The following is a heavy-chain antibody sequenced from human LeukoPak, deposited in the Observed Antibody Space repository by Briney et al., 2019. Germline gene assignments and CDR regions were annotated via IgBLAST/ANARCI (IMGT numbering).Heavy chain of an antibody. J-gene: IGHJ2*01. CDR2: ISSSGTDI. CDR1: GFIFSISM. CDR3: SRASGRGFAL. Sequence: PGGSLRLSCAASGFIFSISMMDRVRQAPGKGLEWVSSISSSGTDIYYADSVKGRFTISRDNAKNSLYLQMNSLRAEDTTVYYCSRASGRGFALWGRGTLVTVSS. D-gene: IGHD3-10*01. V-gene: IGHV3-21*01.